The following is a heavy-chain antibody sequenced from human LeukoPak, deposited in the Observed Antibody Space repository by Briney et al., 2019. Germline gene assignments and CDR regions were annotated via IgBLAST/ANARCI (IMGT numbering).Heavy chain of an antibody. CDR3: ARDLGMVRELDY. J-gene: IGHJ4*02. CDR2: MYHSGST. CDR1: GGSISSYY. D-gene: IGHD3-10*01. V-gene: IGHV4-38-2*02. Sequence: PSETLSLTCTVSGGSISSYYWGWIRQPPGKGLEWIGTMYHSGSTYYNPSLKSRVTISVDTSKNQFSLKLSSVTAADTAVYYCARDLGMVRELDYWGQGTLVTVSS.